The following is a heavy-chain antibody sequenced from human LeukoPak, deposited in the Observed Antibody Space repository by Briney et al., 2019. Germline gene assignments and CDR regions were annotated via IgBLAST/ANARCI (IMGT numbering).Heavy chain of an antibody. CDR1: GYSISSGYY. CDR2: IYHSGGT. D-gene: IGHD6-13*01. Sequence: SETLSLTCAVSGYSISSGYYWGWIRQPPGKGLDWIGNIYHSGGTYYNPSLKSRVTISVDTSNNQFSLKLCSVTAADTAVYYCARHGLAASGFFDYWGQGTLVTVSS. J-gene: IGHJ4*02. V-gene: IGHV4-38-2*01. CDR3: ARHGLAASGFFDY.